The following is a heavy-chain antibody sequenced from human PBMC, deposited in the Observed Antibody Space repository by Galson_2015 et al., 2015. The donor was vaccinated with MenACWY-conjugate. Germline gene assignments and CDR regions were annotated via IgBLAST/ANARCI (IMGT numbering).Heavy chain of an antibody. CDR3: ASHCTNGVCPHDY. Sequence: SLRLSCAASGFTFSSYSMNWVRQAPGKGLEWVSSISSSSSYIYYADSVKGRFTISRDNAKNSLYLHMNSLRAEDTAVYYCASHCTNGVCPHDYWGQRTLVTVSS. D-gene: IGHD2-8*01. CDR1: GFTFSSYS. V-gene: IGHV3-21*01. CDR2: ISSSSSYI. J-gene: IGHJ4*02.